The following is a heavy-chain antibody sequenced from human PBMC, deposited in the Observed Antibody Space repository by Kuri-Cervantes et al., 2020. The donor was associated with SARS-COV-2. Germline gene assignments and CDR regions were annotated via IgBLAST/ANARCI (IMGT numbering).Heavy chain of an antibody. Sequence: GGSLRLSCAASGFTFSSYDMHWVRQATGKGLEWVSAIGTAGDTYYPGSVKGRFTISRENAKNSLYLQMNSLRAGDTAVYYCARSGRGYSKDCWGQGTLVTVSS. D-gene: IGHD5-18*01. V-gene: IGHV3-13*01. J-gene: IGHJ4*02. CDR2: IGTAGDT. CDR1: GFTFSSYD. CDR3: ARSGRGYSKDC.